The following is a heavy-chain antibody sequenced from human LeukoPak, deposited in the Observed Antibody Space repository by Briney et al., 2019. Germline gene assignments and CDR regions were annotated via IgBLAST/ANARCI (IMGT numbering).Heavy chain of an antibody. CDR3: ARGARGRRQLWFFVY. CDR2: VSDSGNTT. V-gene: IGHV3-11*01. J-gene: IGHJ4*02. CDR1: GFSFSDYY. Sequence: GGSLRLSCAASGFSFSDYYMSWIRQAPGKGLEFISYVSDSGNTTYYADSVKGRFTISRDKVKNSLYLQLASLRAEDTAVYYCARGARGRRQLWFFVYWGQGTLVTVSS. D-gene: IGHD5-18*01.